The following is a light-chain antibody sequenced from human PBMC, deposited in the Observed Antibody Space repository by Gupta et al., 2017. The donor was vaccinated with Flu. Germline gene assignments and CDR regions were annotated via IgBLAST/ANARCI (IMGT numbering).Light chain of an antibody. CDR3: QHTKSFPLT. Sequence: DIQTTQSPSYVSASVGDRVTISCRASHDISKWLAWYQQKPGKAPELLIYAGSTLQRGVPSRFSGSGSGTDFTLTISSLQPEEFATYYCQHTKSFPLTCGGGTNVEIK. CDR2: AGS. J-gene: IGKJ4*01. CDR1: HDISKW. V-gene: IGKV1-12*01.